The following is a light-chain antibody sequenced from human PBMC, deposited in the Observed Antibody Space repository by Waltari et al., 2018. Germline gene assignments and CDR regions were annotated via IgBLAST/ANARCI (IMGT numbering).Light chain of an antibody. CDR2: GAS. J-gene: IGKJ1*01. CDR1: QSVASS. V-gene: IGKV3-15*01. CDR3: QQYNDWPPWT. Sequence: IVMTQSPDTLSVSPGERVTLSCRASQSVASSLAWYHQKSDQAPRVLIFGASTRASGVPDRFTGSGSGTDFTLTISSLQSEDFGVYYCQQYNDWPPWTFGQGTRVEVK.